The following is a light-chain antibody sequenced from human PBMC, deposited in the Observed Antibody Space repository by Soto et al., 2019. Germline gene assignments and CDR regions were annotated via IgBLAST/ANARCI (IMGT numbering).Light chain of an antibody. J-gene: IGKJ1*01. V-gene: IGKV3-20*01. CDR2: GAS. CDR1: QSVSSSY. CDR3: QQYGSSPRT. Sequence: EIVLTQSPGTLSLSPGERATLSCRASQSVSSSYLAWYQQKPGQAPRLLIYGASSRATGSPDRFSGSGSGTDVTLTISRLEPDDFAVYYCQQYGSSPRTFGQGTKVEIK.